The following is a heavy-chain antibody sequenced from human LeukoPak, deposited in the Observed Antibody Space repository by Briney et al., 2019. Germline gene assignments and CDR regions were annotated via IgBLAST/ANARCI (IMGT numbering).Heavy chain of an antibody. Sequence: GGSLRLSCAASGFTVSTNYMSWVRQAPGKGLEWVSVIYSGGSSYYADSVKGRFTISRHNSKNTLYLQMHSLRTEDTAVYYCARDRRTYDSSGLHYYGMDVWGQGTTVTVSS. J-gene: IGHJ6*02. D-gene: IGHD3-22*01. CDR3: ARDRRTYDSSGLHYYGMDV. CDR1: GFTVSTNY. CDR2: IYSGGSS. V-gene: IGHV3-53*04.